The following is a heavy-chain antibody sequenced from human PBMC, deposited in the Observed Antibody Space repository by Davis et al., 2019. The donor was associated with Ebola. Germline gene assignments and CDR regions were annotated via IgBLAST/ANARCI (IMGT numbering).Heavy chain of an antibody. D-gene: IGHD3-16*01. J-gene: IGHJ6*02. CDR3: ARDRPLDFFFGDYYGMDV. CDR1: GFTFSTYA. Sequence: GESLKISCAASGFTFSTYAMNWVRQGPGKGLEWVSGISGSGGSTDYADSVKGRFTISRDDSKNSLYLQMNSLRAEDTAVYYCARDRPLDFFFGDYYGMDVWGQGTTVTVSS. V-gene: IGHV3-23*01. CDR2: ISGSGGST.